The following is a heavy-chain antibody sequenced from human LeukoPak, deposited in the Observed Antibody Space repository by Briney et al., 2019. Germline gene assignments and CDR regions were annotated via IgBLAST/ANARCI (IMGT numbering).Heavy chain of an antibody. CDR2: INPNSGGT. CDR1: GYTFTGYY. D-gene: IGHD3-10*01. Sequence: ASVKVSCKASGYTFTGYYMHRVRQAPGQGLEWMGRINPNSGGTNYAQKFQGRVTMTRDTSISTAYMELSRLRSDDTAVYYCARGGLVRGVKRTDYWGQGTLVTVSS. J-gene: IGHJ4*02. V-gene: IGHV1-2*06. CDR3: ARGGLVRGVKRTDY.